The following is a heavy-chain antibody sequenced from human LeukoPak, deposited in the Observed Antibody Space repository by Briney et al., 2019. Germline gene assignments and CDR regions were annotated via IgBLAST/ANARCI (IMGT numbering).Heavy chain of an antibody. Sequence: ASVKVSCKASGYTFTSYGISWVRQAPGQGLEWVGWISGYNGNTNYAQKVKGRVTMTTDTSTSTAYLQMKSLRSEDTAVYYCARHRASSSSGAFDIWGQGTMVTVSS. CDR2: ISGYNGNT. V-gene: IGHV1-18*01. CDR1: GYTFTSYG. D-gene: IGHD6-6*01. CDR3: ARHRASSSSGAFDI. J-gene: IGHJ3*02.